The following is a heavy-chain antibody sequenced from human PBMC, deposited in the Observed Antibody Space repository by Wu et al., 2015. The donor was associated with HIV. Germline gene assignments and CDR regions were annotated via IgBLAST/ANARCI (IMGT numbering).Heavy chain of an antibody. CDR1: GYTFTGYY. D-gene: IGHD3-16*01. CDR3: ARVENTYTTTWYFDL. CDR2: INPNSGGA. Sequence: QVQLGQSGAEVKKPGASVRVSCKASGYTFTGYYIHWVRQAPGQGLEWMGWINPNSGGANYAQKFQGRVTMTRDTSISTVYMELSRLRSDDTAVYYCARVENTYTTTWYFDLWGRGHPGHCLL. V-gene: IGHV1-2*02. J-gene: IGHJ2*01.